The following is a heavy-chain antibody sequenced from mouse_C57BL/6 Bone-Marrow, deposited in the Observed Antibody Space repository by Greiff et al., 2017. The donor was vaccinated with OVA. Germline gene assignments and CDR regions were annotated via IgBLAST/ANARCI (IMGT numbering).Heavy chain of an antibody. CDR1: GFTFSDYG. CDR2: ISSGSSTI. D-gene: IGHD2-1*01. CDR3: ARYYGNSYYYAMDY. V-gene: IGHV5-17*01. Sequence: EVQLVESGGGLVKPGGSLKLSCAASGFTFSDYGMHWVRQAPEKGLEWVAYISSGSSTIYYADTVKGRFTISRDNAKNTLFLQMTSLRSEDTAMYYCARYYGNSYYYAMDYWGQGTSVTVSS. J-gene: IGHJ4*01.